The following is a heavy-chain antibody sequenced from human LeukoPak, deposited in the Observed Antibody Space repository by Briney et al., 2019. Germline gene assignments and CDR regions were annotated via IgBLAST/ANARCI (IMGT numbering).Heavy chain of an antibody. CDR3: ARSRTHRLYSGSGSYPGAFDY. CDR2: ISGSNGNT. D-gene: IGHD3-10*01. J-gene: IGHJ4*02. CDR1: GYTFTRYG. Sequence: ASVKVSCKASGYTFTRYGMSWVRQAPGQGREWMGWISGSNGNTNYAQKLQGRVTMTTDTSTSTVYMELRSLRSDDTAVYYCARSRTHRLYSGSGSYPGAFDYWGQGTLVTVSS. V-gene: IGHV1-18*01.